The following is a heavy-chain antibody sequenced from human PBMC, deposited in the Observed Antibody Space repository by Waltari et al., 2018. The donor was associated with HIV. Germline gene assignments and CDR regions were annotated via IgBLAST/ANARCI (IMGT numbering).Heavy chain of an antibody. V-gene: IGHV4-59*02. CDR1: GGSVSSGY. CDR3: ARDIPYGGLDAFDV. Sequence: QVQLHESGPGLVKPSETLSLSCTVSGGSVSSGYWSWIRQPPGKGREWIGYIYYSGSTSYNPSLKSRVTISIDSSKNQFSLKLTSVTAADTAVYYCARDIPYGGLDAFDVWGQGTVVTVSS. D-gene: IGHD3-10*01. CDR2: IYYSGST. J-gene: IGHJ3*01.